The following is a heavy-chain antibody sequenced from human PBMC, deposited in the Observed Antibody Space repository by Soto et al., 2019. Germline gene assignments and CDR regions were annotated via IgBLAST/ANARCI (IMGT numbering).Heavy chain of an antibody. CDR3: ASTYSTSWYWFAP. J-gene: IGHJ5*02. D-gene: IGHD6-13*01. CDR2: IFSNDEK. V-gene: IGHV2-26*04. Sequence: QVTVKESGPVLVKPTEPLPLTCTVSGFSLSNAGLGVSWIRQPPGKALEWLAHIFSNDEKSYSTSLKSRLTISKDTSKSQVVLTMTNMYAVDTATYYCASTYSTSWYWFAPWGQGTLVTVSS. CDR1: GFSLSNAGLG.